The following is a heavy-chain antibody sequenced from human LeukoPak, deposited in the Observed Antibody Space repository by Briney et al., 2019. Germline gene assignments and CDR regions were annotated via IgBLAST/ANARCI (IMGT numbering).Heavy chain of an antibody. CDR3: ARDWGYYFDY. Sequence: ASVKVSCKASGYTFTNYGISWVRQAPGQGLEWMGWISAYNGNTNYAQKLQGRLTMTTDTSTSTAYMELRILNSDDTAVYYCARDWGYYFDYWGQGTLVTVSS. V-gene: IGHV1-18*01. J-gene: IGHJ4*02. CDR2: ISAYNGNT. D-gene: IGHD3-16*01. CDR1: GYTFTNYG.